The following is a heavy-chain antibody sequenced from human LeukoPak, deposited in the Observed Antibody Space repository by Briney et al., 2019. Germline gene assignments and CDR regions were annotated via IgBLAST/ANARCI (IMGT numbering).Heavy chain of an antibody. CDR3: ARTPYGSGSIGWFDP. J-gene: IGHJ5*02. V-gene: IGHV1-2*02. CDR2: INPNSGAT. D-gene: IGHD3-10*01. Sequence: ASVKVSCKASGYTFTGYYMHWVRQAPGQGLEWMGWINPNSGATKYAQKFQGRVTMTRDTSISTAYMELSRLTSDDTAIYYCARTPYGSGSIGWFDPWGQGTLSPSPQ. CDR1: GYTFTGYY.